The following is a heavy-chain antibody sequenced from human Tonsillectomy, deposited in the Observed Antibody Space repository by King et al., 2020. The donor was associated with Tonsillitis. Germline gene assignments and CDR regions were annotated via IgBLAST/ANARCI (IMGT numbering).Heavy chain of an antibody. V-gene: IGHV1-69*01. CDR3: ARDRAAGTFDY. Sequence: VQLVESGAEVKKPGSSVKVSCKAPGGTFSSYAINWVRQAPGQGPEWMGGIIPISGTANYAQKFQGRVTITADESTNTVYMELSSLRSEDTAVYYCARDRAAGTFDYWGQGTLVTVSS. D-gene: IGHD6-13*01. CDR1: GGTFSSYA. CDR2: IIPISGTA. J-gene: IGHJ4*02.